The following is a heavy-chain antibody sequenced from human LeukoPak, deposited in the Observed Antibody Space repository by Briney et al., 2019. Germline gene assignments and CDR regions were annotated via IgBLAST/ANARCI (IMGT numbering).Heavy chain of an antibody. J-gene: IGHJ6*02. CDR3: AKAGCSTSCCTPFLFYYGMDV. Sequence: GGSLRLSCAASGFTFSSYGMHWVRQAPGKGLEWVAVISYDGSNKYYADSVKGRFTISRDNSKNTLYLQMNSLRAEDTAVYYCAKAGCSTSCCTPFLFYYGMDVWGQGTTVTVSS. CDR2: ISYDGSNK. V-gene: IGHV3-30*18. D-gene: IGHD2-2*02. CDR1: GFTFSSYG.